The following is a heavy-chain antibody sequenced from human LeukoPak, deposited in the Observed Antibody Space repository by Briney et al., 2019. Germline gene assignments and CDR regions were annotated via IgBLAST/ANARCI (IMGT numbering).Heavy chain of an antibody. Sequence: GGSLRLSCATSGFTFSNYWMCWVRQAPGRGLEWVANIRQDGGDKYYADSVKGRFTIPRDNAKNPLYLQMNSLRAEDTAVYSCARVIVTVPGQSDYFDYWGQGTLVTFSS. D-gene: IGHD2/OR15-2a*01. CDR2: IRQDGGDK. CDR3: ARVIVTVPGQSDYFDY. V-gene: IGHV3-7*03. CDR1: GFTFSNYW. J-gene: IGHJ4*02.